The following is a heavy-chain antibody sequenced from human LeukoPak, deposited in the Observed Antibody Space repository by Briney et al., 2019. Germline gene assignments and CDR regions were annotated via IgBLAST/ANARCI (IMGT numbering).Heavy chain of an antibody. CDR3: ARDRYGDYVDAFDI. D-gene: IGHD4-17*01. CDR2: ISSSSSYI. J-gene: IGHJ3*02. CDR1: GFTFSSYS. V-gene: IGHV3-21*01. Sequence: GGSLRLSCAASGFTFSSYSMNWVRQAPGKGLEWVSSISSSSSYIYYADSVKGRFTISRDNAKNSLYLQMNSLRAEDTVVYYCARDRYGDYVDAFDIWGQGTMVTVSS.